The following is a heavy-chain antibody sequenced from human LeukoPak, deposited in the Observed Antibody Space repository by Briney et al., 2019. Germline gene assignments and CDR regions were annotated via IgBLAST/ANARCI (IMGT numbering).Heavy chain of an antibody. CDR2: ISSSSSYI. V-gene: IGHV3-21*01. J-gene: IGHJ4*02. CDR1: GFTFSSYS. Sequence: GGSLRLSCAASGFTFSSYSMNWVRQAPGKGLEWVSSISSSSSYIYYADSVKGRFTISRDNAKNSLYLQMNSLRAEDTAVYYCARVPGGIAAAGKVYWGQGTLVTVSS. D-gene: IGHD6-13*01. CDR3: ARVPGGIAAAGKVY.